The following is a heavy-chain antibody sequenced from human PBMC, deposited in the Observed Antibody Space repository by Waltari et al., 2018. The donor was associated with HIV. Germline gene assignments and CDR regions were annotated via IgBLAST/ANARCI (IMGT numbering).Heavy chain of an antibody. CDR2: IIHRGSN. Sequence: QVQLQQWGAGLLKPSDTLSLTCAVYNASFSDYYWTWIRQIPGKRLEWIGEIIHRGSNDYNPSLKSRVTMSSDMSKRQFSMRLKSVVAADTALYFCAGGRDSREQRLVAGFDFWGRGTLVTVSS. J-gene: IGHJ4*02. D-gene: IGHD2-8*02. CDR1: NASFSDYY. V-gene: IGHV4-34*02. CDR3: AGGRDSREQRLVAGFDF.